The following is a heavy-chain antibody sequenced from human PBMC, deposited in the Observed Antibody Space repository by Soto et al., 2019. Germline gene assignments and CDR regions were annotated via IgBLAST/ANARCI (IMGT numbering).Heavy chain of an antibody. CDR2: ISSSSSYI. J-gene: IGHJ6*03. CDR3: ARDPAKYYDFWSGYYMGYYYYYMDV. V-gene: IGHV3-21*01. D-gene: IGHD3-3*01. CDR1: GFTFSSYS. Sequence: VQLVESGGGLVKPGGSLRLSCAASGFTFSSYSMNWVRQAPGKGLEWVSSISSSSSYIYYADSVKGRFTISRDNAKNSLYLQMNSLRAEDTAVYYCARDPAKYYDFWSGYYMGYYYYYMDVWGKGTTVTVSS.